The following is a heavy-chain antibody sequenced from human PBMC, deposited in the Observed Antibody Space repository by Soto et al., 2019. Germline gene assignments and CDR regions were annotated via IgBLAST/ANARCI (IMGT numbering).Heavy chain of an antibody. D-gene: IGHD7-27*01. Sequence: EVQLLESGGDLVQPGGSLRLSCAASGFTFTIFAMSWFRQSPGKGLEWVSTISGSGGSTYYEDAVKGRFTISRDNSMGTLYLQMKSLRVEDTAIYYCAKEVSLGSTVDLGYWGQGTLVTVSS. V-gene: IGHV3-23*01. CDR1: GFTFTIFA. CDR2: ISGSGGST. CDR3: AKEVSLGSTVDLGY. J-gene: IGHJ4*02.